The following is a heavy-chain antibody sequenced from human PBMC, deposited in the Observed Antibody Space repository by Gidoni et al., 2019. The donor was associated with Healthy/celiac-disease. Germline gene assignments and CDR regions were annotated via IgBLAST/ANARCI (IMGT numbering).Heavy chain of an antibody. CDR1: GFTFSSYS. D-gene: IGHD3-22*01. V-gene: IGHV3-48*01. J-gene: IGHJ6*02. Sequence: EVQLVESGGGLVQPGGSLRLSCAASGFTFSSYSMNWVRQAPGKGLEWVSYISSSSSTIYYADSVKGRFTISRDNAKNSLYLQMNSLRAEDTAVYYCARRKGYDSSGYYGFHYYYYGMDVWGQGTTVTVSS. CDR3: ARRKGYDSSGYYGFHYYYYGMDV. CDR2: ISSSSSTI.